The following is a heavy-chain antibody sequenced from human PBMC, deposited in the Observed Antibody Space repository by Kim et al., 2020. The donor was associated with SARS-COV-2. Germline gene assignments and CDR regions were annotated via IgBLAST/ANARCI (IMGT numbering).Heavy chain of an antibody. J-gene: IGHJ4*02. D-gene: IGHD2-15*01. V-gene: IGHV4-59*13. CDR3: ARVAPTGYYGGNHPLFDY. CDR2: IYYSGST. CDR1: GGSISSYY. Sequence: SETLSLTCTVSGGSISSYYWSWIRQPPGKGLEWIGYIYYSGSTNYNPSLKSRVTISVDTSKNQFSLKLSSVTAADTAVYYCARVAPTGYYGGNHPLFDYWGQGTLVTVSS.